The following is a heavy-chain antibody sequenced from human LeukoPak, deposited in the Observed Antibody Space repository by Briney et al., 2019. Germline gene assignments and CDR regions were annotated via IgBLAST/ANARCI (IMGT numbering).Heavy chain of an antibody. V-gene: IGHV3-74*01. D-gene: IGHD3-16*01. J-gene: IGHJ3*02. CDR2: INNAGRDT. CDR1: ALTFRIHW. CDR3: ARGTYGPDI. Sequence: QPGGSLRLSCAASALTFRIHWMHWVRQAPGKGLVWVSRINNAGRDTTYADSVRGRFTISRDNAKNMLYLQMNSLRAEDTAVYYCARGTYGPDIWGQGTVVTVSS.